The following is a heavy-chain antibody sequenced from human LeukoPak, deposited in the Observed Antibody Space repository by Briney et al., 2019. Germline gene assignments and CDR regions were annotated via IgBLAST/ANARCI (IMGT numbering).Heavy chain of an antibody. CDR3: ARYRGNSNGGFDP. CDR2: IYNSGGT. CDR1: GGSISSYY. D-gene: IGHD4-23*01. Sequence: SETLSLTCTVSGGSISSYYWSWIRQPPGKGLEWIGNIYNSGGTNYDPSLKSRVTTSVDTSKNQFSLKLTSVTAADTAVYYCARYRGNSNGGFDPWGQGTLVTVSS. V-gene: IGHV4-59*01. J-gene: IGHJ5*02.